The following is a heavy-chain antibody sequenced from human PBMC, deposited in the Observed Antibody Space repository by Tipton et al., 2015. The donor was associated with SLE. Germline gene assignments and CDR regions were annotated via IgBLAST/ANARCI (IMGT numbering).Heavy chain of an antibody. J-gene: IGHJ5*02. D-gene: IGHD6-13*01. CDR3: ARQPYSSSWYGWFDP. CDR1: GGSISSYY. CDR2: IYYSGST. Sequence: TLSLTCTVSGGSISSYYWSWIRQPPGKGLEWIGYIYYSGSTNYNPSLKSRVTISVDTSKNQFSLKLSSVTAADTAVYYCARQPYSSSWYGWFDPWGQGTLVTVSS. V-gene: IGHV4-59*08.